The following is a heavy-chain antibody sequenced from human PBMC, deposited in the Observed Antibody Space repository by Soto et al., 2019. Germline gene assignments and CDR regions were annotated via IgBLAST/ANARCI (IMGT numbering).Heavy chain of an antibody. Sequence: SETLSLTCAVYGGSFSSFHWSWIRRPPGEGLEWIGEINHSGNTKYNPSLKSRITISVDTSKNQFSLRLYSVTASDTAIYYCAASIFYYGMDVWGQGTTVTVSS. J-gene: IGHJ6*02. CDR2: INHSGNT. V-gene: IGHV4-34*01. CDR1: GGSFSSFH. CDR3: AASIFYYGMDV.